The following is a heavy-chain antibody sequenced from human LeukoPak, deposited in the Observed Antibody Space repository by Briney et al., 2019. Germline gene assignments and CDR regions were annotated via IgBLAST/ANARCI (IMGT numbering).Heavy chain of an antibody. J-gene: IGHJ4*02. CDR1: GFTFDDYA. D-gene: IGHD3-10*01. Sequence: GGSLRLSCAASGFTFDDYAMHWVRQAPGKGLEGVSGISWNSGSIGYADSVKGRFTISRDNAKNSLYLQMNSLRAEDTALYYCAKGGGGLLWFGEFPFDYWGQGTLVTVSS. V-gene: IGHV3-9*01. CDR2: ISWNSGSI. CDR3: AKGGGGLLWFGEFPFDY.